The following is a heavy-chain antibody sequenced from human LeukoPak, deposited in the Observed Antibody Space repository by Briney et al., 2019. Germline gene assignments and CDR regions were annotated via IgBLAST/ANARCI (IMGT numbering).Heavy chain of an antibody. D-gene: IGHD5-24*01. CDR2: IGDGGGGT. V-gene: IGHV3-23*01. Sequence: GGSLILSCAASGFTVSSYDMTWVRQAPGKGLEWVSSIGDGGGGTYADSVKGRFTISRDKSKNTLYLQMNSLRAEETAIYYCAKTIPYWYFDLWGRGTLVTVSS. J-gene: IGHJ2*01. CDR3: AKTIPYWYFDL. CDR1: GFTVSSYD.